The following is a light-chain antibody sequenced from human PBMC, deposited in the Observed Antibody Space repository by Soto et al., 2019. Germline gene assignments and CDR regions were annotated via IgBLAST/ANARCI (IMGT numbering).Light chain of an antibody. CDR1: ETITTS. J-gene: IGKJ1*01. Sequence: DIQMTQSPSTLSASVGDGVTITCRASETITTSLAWYQQQPGTAPKVLIYDASTLESGVPSRFSGSGSGTEFTLTISSLQPDDFATYYCQQYGSYPRTFGQGTKVEIK. CDR3: QQYGSYPRT. CDR2: DAS. V-gene: IGKV1-5*01.